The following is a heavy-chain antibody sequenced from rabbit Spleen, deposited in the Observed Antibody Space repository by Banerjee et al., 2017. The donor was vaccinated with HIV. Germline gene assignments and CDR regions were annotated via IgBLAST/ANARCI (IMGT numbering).Heavy chain of an antibody. CDR3: VRNSGWGVSYFTL. V-gene: IGHV1S45*01. CDR2: IYAGSSGAT. D-gene: IGHD4-1*01. J-gene: IGHJ4*01. CDR1: GFSFSSNW. Sequence: LEESGGGLVKPGGTLTLTCTVSGFSFSSNWICWVRQAPGKGLEWIASIYAGSSGATYSATWAKGRFTISKTSSTTVTLQLNSLTVADTATYFCVRNSGWGVSYFTLWGQGTLVTVS.